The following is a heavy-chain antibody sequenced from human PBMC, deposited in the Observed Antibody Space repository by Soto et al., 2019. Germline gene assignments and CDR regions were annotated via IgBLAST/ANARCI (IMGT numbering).Heavy chain of an antibody. CDR2: IYHSGST. D-gene: IGHD3-22*01. Sequence: PSETLSLTCAVSGGSISSGGYSWSWIRQQPGKGLEWIGYIYHSGSTYYNPSLKSRVTISVDRSKNQFSLKLSSVTAADTAVYCCARGGVDYYDSSGYYFSPYYFDYWGQGTLVTVSS. V-gene: IGHV4-30-2*01. J-gene: IGHJ4*02. CDR3: ARGGVDYYDSSGYYFSPYYFDY. CDR1: GGSISSGGYS.